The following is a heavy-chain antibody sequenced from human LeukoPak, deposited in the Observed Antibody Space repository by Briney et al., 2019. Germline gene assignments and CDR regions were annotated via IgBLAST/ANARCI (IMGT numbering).Heavy chain of an antibody. CDR1: GFTLSTYA. J-gene: IGHJ4*02. V-gene: IGHV3-23*01. Sequence: GGSLRLSCAASGFTLSTYAMSWVRQAPGKGLECVSGISDSGGTTYYADSVKGRFTISRDNSKNTLYLQMNSLRAEDTAVYYCAKHSYRVDSFTDYWGQGTLVTVSS. D-gene: IGHD5-12*01. CDR3: AKHSYRVDSFTDY. CDR2: ISDSGGTT.